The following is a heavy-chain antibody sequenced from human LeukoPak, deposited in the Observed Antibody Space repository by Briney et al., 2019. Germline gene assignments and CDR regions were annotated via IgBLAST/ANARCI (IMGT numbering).Heavy chain of an antibody. J-gene: IGHJ4*02. D-gene: IGHD6-13*01. Sequence: ASVKVSCKASGYTLTGYYMHWVRQAPGQGLEWMGWINPNSGGTNYAQKFQGRVTMTRDTSISTAYMEPSRLRSDDTAVYYCASDPAYIATAGNPLYYFDYWGQGTLVTVSS. CDR2: INPNSGGT. V-gene: IGHV1-2*02. CDR3: ASDPAYIATAGNPLYYFDY. CDR1: GYTLTGYY.